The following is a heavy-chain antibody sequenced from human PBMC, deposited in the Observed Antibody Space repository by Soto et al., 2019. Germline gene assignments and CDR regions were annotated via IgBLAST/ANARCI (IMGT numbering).Heavy chain of an antibody. CDR3: ARDPTGIAVAGTYNWFDP. Sequence: QVQLVQSGAEVKRPGSSVKVSCKASGGTFSTYAISWVRQAPRQGLEWMGGIIPIFGTANYAQKFQGRVTITADESTSTAYMELSSLRSEDTAVYYCARDPTGIAVAGTYNWFDPWGQGTLVTVSS. CDR2: IIPIFGTA. V-gene: IGHV1-69*12. J-gene: IGHJ5*02. CDR1: GGTFSTYA. D-gene: IGHD6-19*01.